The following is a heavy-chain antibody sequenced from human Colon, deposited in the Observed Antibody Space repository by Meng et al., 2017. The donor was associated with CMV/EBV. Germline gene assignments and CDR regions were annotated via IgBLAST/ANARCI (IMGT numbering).Heavy chain of an antibody. J-gene: IGHJ6*02. CDR1: GFTFDDYA. Sequence: GGSLRLSCAASGFTFDDYAMHWVRQAPGKGLEWVSGISWNSGSIGYADSVKGRFTISRDNAKNSLYLQMNSLRAEDTALYYCAKDYSSGWYGGHYYYYYYGMDVRGQGTTVTVSS. V-gene: IGHV3-9*01. CDR2: ISWNSGSI. CDR3: AKDYSSGWYGGHYYYYYYGMDV. D-gene: IGHD6-19*01.